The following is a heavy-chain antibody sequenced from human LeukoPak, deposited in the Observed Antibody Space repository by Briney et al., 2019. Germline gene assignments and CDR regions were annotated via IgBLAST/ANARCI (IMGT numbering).Heavy chain of an antibody. J-gene: IGHJ4*02. Sequence: GGSLRFSCAASGFTFSSYAMSWVRQAPGKGLEWVSAISGSGGSTYYADSVKGRFTISRDNSKNTLYLQMNSLRAEDTAVYYCAKDRGTPQYYYDSSGYYDYWGQGTLVTVSS. CDR2: ISGSGGST. D-gene: IGHD3-22*01. CDR3: AKDRGTPQYYYDSSGYYDY. V-gene: IGHV3-23*01. CDR1: GFTFSSYA.